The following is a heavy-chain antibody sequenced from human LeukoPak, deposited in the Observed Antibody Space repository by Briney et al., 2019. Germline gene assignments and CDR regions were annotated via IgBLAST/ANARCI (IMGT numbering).Heavy chain of an antibody. CDR2: ISGSGGST. D-gene: IGHD6-19*01. V-gene: IGHV3-23*01. J-gene: IGHJ4*02. CDR1: GFTFSSYA. CDR3: AKEGLEDSSGWSGY. Sequence: GGSLRLSCAASGFTFSSYAMSWVRQAPGKGLEWVSAISGSGGSTYYADSVKGRFTISRDNSKNTLYLQMNSLRAEDTAVYHCAKEGLEDSSGWSGYWGQGTLVTVSS.